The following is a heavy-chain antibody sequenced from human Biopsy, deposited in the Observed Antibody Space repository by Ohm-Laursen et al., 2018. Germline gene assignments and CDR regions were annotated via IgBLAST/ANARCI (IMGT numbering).Heavy chain of an antibody. D-gene: IGHD1-20*01. CDR3: AGDINNWNVNY. CDR2: NIPILGTG. J-gene: IGHJ4*02. CDR1: GGTFSNYG. V-gene: IGHV1-69*06. Sequence: SVKVSCKAPGGTFSNYGVNWVRQAPGQGLEWLGGNIPILGTGNYAQKFQDRVTMTEDTSTDTAYMELSNLRSEDTAVYYCAGDINNWNVNYWGQGTLVIVSS.